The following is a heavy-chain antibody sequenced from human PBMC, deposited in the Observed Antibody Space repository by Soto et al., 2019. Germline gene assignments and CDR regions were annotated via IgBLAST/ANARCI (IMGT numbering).Heavy chain of an antibody. V-gene: IGHV4-59*08. J-gene: IGHJ4*02. Sequence: QVQLQESGPGLVRPSETLSLTCTGSGGSITHYYWTWVRQTPGKGLEWMCYIYYSGTTTHYNPPLKSLVTLSVDTSKNQFSLTLSSVTAADTAVYYCARLGGLYAVPHFDYWGQGTLFTFSS. CDR3: ARLGGLYAVPHFDY. CDR2: IYYSGTT. D-gene: IGHD1-26*01. CDR1: GGSITHYY.